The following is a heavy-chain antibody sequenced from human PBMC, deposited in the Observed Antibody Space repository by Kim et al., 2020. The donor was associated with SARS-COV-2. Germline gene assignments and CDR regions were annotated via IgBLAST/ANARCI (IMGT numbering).Heavy chain of an antibody. J-gene: IGHJ4*02. V-gene: IGHV3-30*01. CDR3: ARVPPGSFFDY. D-gene: IGHD3-10*01. CDR2: K. Sequence: KYYADSVKGRLTISRDNSKNTVDLQMNSLGGEDTAVYYCARVPPGSFFDYWGQGTLVTVSS.